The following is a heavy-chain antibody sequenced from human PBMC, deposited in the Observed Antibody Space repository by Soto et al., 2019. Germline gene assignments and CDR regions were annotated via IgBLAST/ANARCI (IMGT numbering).Heavy chain of an antibody. D-gene: IGHD2-15*01. CDR2: ISYDGSNK. CDR3: ARADCSGGSCPVSLLDY. CDR1: GFTFSSYA. V-gene: IGHV3-30-3*01. Sequence: GGSLRLSCAASGFTFSSYAMHWVRQAPGKGLEWVAVISYDGSNKYYADSVKGRFTISRDNSKNTLYLQMNSLRAEDTAVYYCARADCSGGSCPVSLLDYWGQGTLVTVSS. J-gene: IGHJ4*02.